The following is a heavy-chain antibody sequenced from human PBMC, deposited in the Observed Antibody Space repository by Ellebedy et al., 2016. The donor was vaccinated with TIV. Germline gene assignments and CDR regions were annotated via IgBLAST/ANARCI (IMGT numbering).Heavy chain of an antibody. V-gene: IGHV3-53*01. CDR1: GFLVSDSY. D-gene: IGHD6-13*01. CDR2: LYPIGAT. J-gene: IGHJ6*02. Sequence: PGGSLRLSCAASGFLVSDSYISWVRQGPRKGLEWVSTLYPIGATYYADSVQGRFIISRDTSTNTVYLQLSSLRREDTAVYFCTRGGYSSSFGPPWGQGTTVTVSS. CDR3: TRGGYSSSFGPP.